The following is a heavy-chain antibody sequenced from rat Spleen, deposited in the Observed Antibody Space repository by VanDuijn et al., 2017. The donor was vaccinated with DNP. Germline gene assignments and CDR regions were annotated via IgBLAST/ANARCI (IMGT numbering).Heavy chain of an antibody. V-gene: IGHV5S10*01. CDR2: IGYDGLRT. CDR3: ATFEGRDA. CDR1: GFTFSDYV. J-gene: IGHJ4*01. D-gene: IGHD1-11*01. Sequence: EVQLVESGGGLVQPGRSLKLSCLASGFTFSDYVRAWGRQAPGKGLEWVASIGYDGLRTHYRDSVKGRFTIFRDDTKGTLYLQMDSLRSEDTATYYCATFEGRDAWGRGTSVTVSS.